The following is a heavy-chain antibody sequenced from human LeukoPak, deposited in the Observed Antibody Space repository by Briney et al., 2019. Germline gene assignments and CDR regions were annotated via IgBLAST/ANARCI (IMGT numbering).Heavy chain of an antibody. J-gene: IGHJ3*02. Sequence: GGSLRLSCAASGFTFSTYYMNWVRQAPGKGLEWVANIKQDGSEKYYVDSVKGRFAISRDNAKNSLYLQMNSPRAEDTAVYYCAREWLSNAFDIWGQGTMVTVSS. CDR1: GFTFSTYY. D-gene: IGHD3-22*01. CDR2: IKQDGSEK. V-gene: IGHV3-7*01. CDR3: AREWLSNAFDI.